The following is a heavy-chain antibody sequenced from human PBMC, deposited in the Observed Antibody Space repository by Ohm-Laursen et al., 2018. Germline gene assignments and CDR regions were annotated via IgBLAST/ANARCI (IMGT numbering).Heavy chain of an antibody. CDR1: GFTFSSYE. D-gene: IGHD1-26*01. V-gene: IGHV3-48*03. CDR2: ISSSGSTI. Sequence: SLRLSCAAPGFTFSSYEMNWVRQAPGKGLEWVSYISSSGSTIYYADSVKGRFTISRDNAKNSLYLQMNSLRAEDTAVYYCARAPRVGYYYYGMDVWGQGTTVTVSS. J-gene: IGHJ6*02. CDR3: ARAPRVGYYYYGMDV.